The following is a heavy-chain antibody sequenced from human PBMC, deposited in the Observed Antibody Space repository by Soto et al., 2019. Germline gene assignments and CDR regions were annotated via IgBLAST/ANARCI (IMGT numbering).Heavy chain of an antibody. CDR3: ARVLRRITIFGVVSGAFDI. J-gene: IGHJ3*02. V-gene: IGHV4-34*01. D-gene: IGHD3-3*01. CDR2: INHSGST. CDR1: GGSFSGYY. Sequence: PSETLSLTCAVYGGSFSGYYWSWIRQPPGKGLEWIGEINHSGSTNYNPSLKSRVTISVDTSKNQFSLKLSSVTAADTAVYYCARVLRRITIFGVVSGAFDIWGQGTMVTVSS.